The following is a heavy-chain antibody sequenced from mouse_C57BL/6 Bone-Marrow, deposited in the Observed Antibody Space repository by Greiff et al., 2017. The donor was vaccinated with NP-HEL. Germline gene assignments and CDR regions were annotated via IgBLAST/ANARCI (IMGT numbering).Heavy chain of an antibody. CDR1: GFNIKDDY. CDR3: TTSIITTVVAKGAWFAY. V-gene: IGHV14-4*01. CDR2: IDPENGDT. Sequence: EVQLQQSGAELVRPGASVKLSCTASGFNIKDDYMHWVKQRPEQGLEWIGWIDPENGDTEYASQFQGKATITADTPSNTAYLQLSSLTSEDTAVYYCTTSIITTVVAKGAWFAYWGQGTLVTVSA. D-gene: IGHD1-1*01. J-gene: IGHJ3*01.